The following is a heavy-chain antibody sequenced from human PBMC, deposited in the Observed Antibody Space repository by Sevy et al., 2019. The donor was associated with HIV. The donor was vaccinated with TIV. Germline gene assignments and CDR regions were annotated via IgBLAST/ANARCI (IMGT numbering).Heavy chain of an antibody. J-gene: IGHJ5*02. CDR3: AKTPTAA. CDR1: GFTLSDSG. Sequence: GSLRLSCAASGFTLSDSGVHWVRQAPGKGLEWVAFIQVDGREKFYTDTVKGRFTISRDSSKNTVYLQMNSLRGEDTAVYYCAKTPTAAWGQGTLVTVSS. CDR2: IQVDGREK. V-gene: IGHV3-30*02.